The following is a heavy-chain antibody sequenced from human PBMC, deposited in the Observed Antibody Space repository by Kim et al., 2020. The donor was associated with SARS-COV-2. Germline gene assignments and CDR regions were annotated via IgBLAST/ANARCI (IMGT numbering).Heavy chain of an antibody. CDR3: ARHVPGNNYGPYFDY. D-gene: IGHD5-18*01. Sequence: SETLSLTCTVSGGSISDYYWSWIRQPPGKGLEWIGHIYYSGSTNYNPSLKSRVSISVDTSKNQFSLKLSSVTAADTAVYYCARHVPGNNYGPYFDYWGLG. CDR1: GGSISDYY. J-gene: IGHJ4*02. CDR2: IYYSGST. V-gene: IGHV4-59*08.